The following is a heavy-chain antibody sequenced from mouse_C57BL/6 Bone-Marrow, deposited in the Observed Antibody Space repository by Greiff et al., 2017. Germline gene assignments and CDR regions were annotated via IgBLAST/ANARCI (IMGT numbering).Heavy chain of an antibody. CDR1: GYSFTGYF. CDR3: ARSGGLRRGAMDD. D-gene: IGHD2-4*01. CDR2: INPYNGDT. V-gene: IGHV1-20*01. Sequence: VQLQQPGPELVKPGDSVKISCKASGYSFTGYFMNWVMQSHGKSLEWIGRINPYNGDTFYNQKFKGKATLTVDKSSSTAHMELRSLTSEDSAVYYCARSGGLRRGAMDDWGQGTSVTVSS. J-gene: IGHJ4*01.